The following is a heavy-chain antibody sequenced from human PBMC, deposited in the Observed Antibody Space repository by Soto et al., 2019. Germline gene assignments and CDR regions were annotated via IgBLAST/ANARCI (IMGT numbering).Heavy chain of an antibody. CDR3: ARASGYSYGYDDFFDN. CDR1: GGSINGYY. D-gene: IGHD5-18*01. CDR2: FHFSGST. J-gene: IGHJ4*01. Sequence: QVQLQESGPGLVKPSETLSLTCTVSGGSINGYYWTWLRQSPTNGLEWIGYFHFSGSTKYNPSLESRLTISADTSKNQISLTLSSVTAADTAVYYCARASGYSYGYDDFFDNWGQGTLANVPP. V-gene: IGHV4-59*01.